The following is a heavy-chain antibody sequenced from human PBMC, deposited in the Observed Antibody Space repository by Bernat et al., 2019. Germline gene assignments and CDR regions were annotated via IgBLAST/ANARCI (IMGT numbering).Heavy chain of an antibody. J-gene: IGHJ4*02. CDR2: IKSKTDGGTT. D-gene: IGHD1-14*01. CDR1: GFTVSNAR. Sequence: EVQLVESGGGLVKPGGSLRLSCAASGFTVSNARMSWVRQAPGKGLEWVGRIKSKTDGGTTDYAAPVKGRFTISRDDSKNTLYLQMNSLKTEDTAVYYCTTVTFQGNYWDYWGQGTLVTVSS. V-gene: IGHV3-15*01. CDR3: TTVTFQGNYWDY.